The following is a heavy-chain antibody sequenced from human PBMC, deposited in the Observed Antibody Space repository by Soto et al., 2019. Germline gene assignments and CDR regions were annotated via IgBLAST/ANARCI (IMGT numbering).Heavy chain of an antibody. J-gene: IGHJ4*02. V-gene: IGHV1-18*01. D-gene: IGHD1-7*01. Sequence: QIQLVQSGAEVKKPGASVKVSCKASGYIFTSQGISWVRQAPGQGLEWMGWISTYNGNPNYAQKLQGRVTMTTNTSATTAFLELRSLTPAVTAVYYCARVRTRALDYWGQGPPVIVSS. CDR2: ISTYNGNP. CDR1: GYIFTSQG. CDR3: ARVRTRALDY.